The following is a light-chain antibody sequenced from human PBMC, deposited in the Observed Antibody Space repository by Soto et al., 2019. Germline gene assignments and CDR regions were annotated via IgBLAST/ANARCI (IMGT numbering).Light chain of an antibody. J-gene: IGKJ5*01. V-gene: IGKV1-39*01. Sequence: EIEMTQYPTSLSASVGDRVTITCRASQSISSYLNWYQQKPGKAPKLLIYAASSLQSGVPSRFSGSGSGTDFTLTISSLQPEDFATYYCQQKNTFGQVTRLEIK. CDR3: QQKNT. CDR1: QSISSY. CDR2: AAS.